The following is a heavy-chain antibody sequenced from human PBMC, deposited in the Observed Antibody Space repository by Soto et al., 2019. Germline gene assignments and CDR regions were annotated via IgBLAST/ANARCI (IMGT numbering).Heavy chain of an antibody. V-gene: IGHV1-58*01. J-gene: IGHJ6*02. CDR1: GFTFTSSA. D-gene: IGHD2-8*01. CDR3: AADLVLDKYYYYGMYV. Sequence: SVKVSCKASGFTFTSSAVQWVRQARGQRLEWIGWIVVGSGNTNYAQKFQERVTITRDMSTSTAYMELSSLRSEDTAVCYCAADLVLDKYYYYGMYVCGQRTTVTVSS. CDR2: IVVGSGNT.